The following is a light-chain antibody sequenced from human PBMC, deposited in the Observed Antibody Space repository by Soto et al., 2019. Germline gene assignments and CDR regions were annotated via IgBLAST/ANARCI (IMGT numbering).Light chain of an antibody. CDR3: QQFNSYPVT. CDR2: DVS. V-gene: IGKV1-13*02. CDR1: QDIRGA. J-gene: IGKJ5*01. Sequence: AIQVTQSPSSLSASVGDRVTITCLASQDIRGALAWYQQKPGKPPKLLIYDVSTLENGVPSRFSGDSSGTQFTLTIIGLHPEDFGTYYCQQFNSYPVTFGHGTRLDIK.